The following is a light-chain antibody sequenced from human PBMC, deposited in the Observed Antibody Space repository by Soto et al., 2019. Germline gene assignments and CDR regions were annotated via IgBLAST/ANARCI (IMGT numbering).Light chain of an antibody. CDR3: QQNNDWPLA. J-gene: IGKJ5*01. Sequence: EIVMTQSPATLSVSTGEGATLACRASQSVSSNLAWYQQKPGQTPRLLIYGVSTRATGIPARFSGGGSGTEFTLTISSLQSEDFAVYYCQQNNDWPLALGQGTRLEIK. CDR2: GVS. V-gene: IGKV3-15*01. CDR1: QSVSSN.